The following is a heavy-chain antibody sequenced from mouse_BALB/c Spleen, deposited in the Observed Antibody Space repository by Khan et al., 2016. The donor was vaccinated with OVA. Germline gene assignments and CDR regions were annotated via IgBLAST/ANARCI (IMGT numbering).Heavy chain of an antibody. Sequence: EVKLLESGPGLVKPSQSLSLTCTVTGYSITSDYAWNWIRQFPGNKLEWMGFISYSGNTNYNPSLKSRISITRDTSKNQFFLQLNSVTPEDTATYYCARVYGGDFDYWGQGTTLTVSS. CDR3: ARVYGGDFDY. V-gene: IGHV3-2*02. CDR1: GYSITSDYA. J-gene: IGHJ2*01. CDR2: ISYSGNT. D-gene: IGHD1-1*01.